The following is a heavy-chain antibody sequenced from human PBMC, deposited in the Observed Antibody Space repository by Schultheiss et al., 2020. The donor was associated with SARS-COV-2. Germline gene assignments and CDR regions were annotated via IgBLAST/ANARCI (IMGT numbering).Heavy chain of an antibody. CDR1: GFTFSNAW. J-gene: IGHJ6*02. CDR2: ISSSGSTI. V-gene: IGHV3-11*04. Sequence: GGSLRLSCAASGFTFSNAWMSWVRQAPGKGLEWVSYISSSGSTIYYADSVKGRFTISRDNAKNSLYLQMNSLRAEDTAVYYCARDSPWLRTYYYYGMDVWGQGTTVTVSS. CDR3: ARDSPWLRTYYYYGMDV. D-gene: IGHD5-12*01.